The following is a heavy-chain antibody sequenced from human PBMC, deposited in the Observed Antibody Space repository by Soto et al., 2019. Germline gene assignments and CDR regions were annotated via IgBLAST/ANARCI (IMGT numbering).Heavy chain of an antibody. CDR2: IIPIFGTA. D-gene: IGHD6-13*01. Sequence: SVEVSCKASGGTFSSYAISWVRQAPGQGLEWMGGIIPIFGTANYAQKFQGRVAITADESTSTAYMELSSLRSEDTAVYYCASEISIAAAGPRDWFDPWGQGPLVTF. J-gene: IGHJ5*02. CDR3: ASEISIAAAGPRDWFDP. V-gene: IGHV1-69*13. CDR1: GGTFSSYA.